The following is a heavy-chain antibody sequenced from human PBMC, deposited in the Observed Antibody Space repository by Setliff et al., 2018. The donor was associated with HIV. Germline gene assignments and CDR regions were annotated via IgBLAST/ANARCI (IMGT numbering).Heavy chain of an antibody. CDR2: INPSGGST. Sequence: ASVKVSCKASGGTFSSYVISWVRQAPGQGLEWMGIINPSGGSTSYAQKFQGRVTMTRDTSTSTVYMELSSLRSEDTAVYYCATAVGFGSFDIWGQGTMVTVSS. D-gene: IGHD3-16*01. J-gene: IGHJ3*02. CDR1: GGTFSSYV. CDR3: ATAVGFGSFDI. V-gene: IGHV1-46*01.